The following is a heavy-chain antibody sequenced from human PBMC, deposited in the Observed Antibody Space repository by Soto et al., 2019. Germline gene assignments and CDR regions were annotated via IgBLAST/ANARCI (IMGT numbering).Heavy chain of an antibody. J-gene: IGHJ3*02. CDR3: ARIYANRPDAFDI. CDR2: IDWDDDK. V-gene: IGHV2-70*11. CDR1: GFSLSTSGMC. Sequence: GSGPTLVNPTQTLTLTCTFSGFSLSTSGMCVSWIRQPPGKALEWLARIDWDDDKYYSTSLKTRLTISKDTSKNQAVLTMTNMDPVDIATYYCARIYANRPDAFDIWGQGTMVTVSS.